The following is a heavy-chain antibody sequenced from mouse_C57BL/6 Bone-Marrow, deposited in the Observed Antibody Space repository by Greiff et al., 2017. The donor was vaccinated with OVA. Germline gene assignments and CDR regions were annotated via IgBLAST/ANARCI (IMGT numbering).Heavy chain of an antibody. V-gene: IGHV5-4*01. CDR3: ARELGIDY. CDR1: GFTFSSYA. Sequence: EVMLVESGGGLVKPGGSLKLSCAASGFTFSSYAMSWVRQTPEKRLEWVATISDGGSYTYYPDNVKGRFTISRDNAKNNLYLQMSHLKSEDTAMYYCARELGIDYWGQGTTLTVSS. J-gene: IGHJ2*01. CDR2: ISDGGSYT. D-gene: IGHD4-1*01.